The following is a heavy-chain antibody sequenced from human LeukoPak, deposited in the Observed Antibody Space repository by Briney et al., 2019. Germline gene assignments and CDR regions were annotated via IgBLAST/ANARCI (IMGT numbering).Heavy chain of an antibody. J-gene: IGHJ5*02. V-gene: IGHV4-39*07. CDR3: ARDGGHLGSWFVP. CDR1: GTDISSSY. Sequence: SETLSLTCTVSGTDISSSYWGWIRQPPGKGLEWIGNIYYTAATYYNPSLKSRVTISMDTSKNQSSLDLSSVTAADSANYYCARDGGHLGSWFVPWGQGTLVTVSS. CDR2: IYYTAAT. D-gene: IGHD3-10*01.